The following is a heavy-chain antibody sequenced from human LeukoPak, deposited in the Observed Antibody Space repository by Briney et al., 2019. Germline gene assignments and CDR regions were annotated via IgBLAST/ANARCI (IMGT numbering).Heavy chain of an antibody. CDR3: ARVAMITFGGYYFDY. J-gene: IGHJ4*02. CDR1: GGSISIYY. Sequence: PSETLSLTCTVCGGSISIYYWSWIRQPPGKGLEWIGYIYYSGSTNYNPSLKSRVTISVDTSKNQFSLKLTSVTAADTAVYYCARVAMITFGGYYFDYWGQGTLVTVSS. D-gene: IGHD3-16*01. V-gene: IGHV4-59*01. CDR2: IYYSGST.